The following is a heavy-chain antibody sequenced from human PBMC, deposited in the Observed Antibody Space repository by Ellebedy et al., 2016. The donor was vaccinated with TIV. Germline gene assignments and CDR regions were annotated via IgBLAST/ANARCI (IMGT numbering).Heavy chain of an antibody. D-gene: IGHD4-17*01. CDR3: AIGRGTLTTFYYYGMDV. CDR1: RGTFCSYA. Sequence: ASVKASCXASRGTFCSYAITWVRQPPGQGLEWMGGISPIFVTTKYAQKFQGRVTITADESTCTAYMELSSLRSEDTAVYYCAIGRGTLTTFYYYGMDVWGQGTTVIVSS. V-gene: IGHV1-69*13. CDR2: ISPIFVTT. J-gene: IGHJ6*02.